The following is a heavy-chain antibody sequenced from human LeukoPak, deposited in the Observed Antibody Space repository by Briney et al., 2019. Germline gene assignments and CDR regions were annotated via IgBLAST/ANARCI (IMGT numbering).Heavy chain of an antibody. J-gene: IGHJ4*02. D-gene: IGHD2-15*01. CDR2: IKSKTDGGTT. CDR3: ARDSLYCSGGSCYMVEG. CDR1: GFTFSNAW. V-gene: IGHV3-15*01. Sequence: PGGSLRLSCAASGFTFSNAWMSWVRQAPGKGLEWVGRIKSKTDGGTTDYAAPVKGRFTISRDDSKNTLYLQMNSLRAEDTAVYYCARDSLYCSGGSCYMVEGWGQGTLVTVSS.